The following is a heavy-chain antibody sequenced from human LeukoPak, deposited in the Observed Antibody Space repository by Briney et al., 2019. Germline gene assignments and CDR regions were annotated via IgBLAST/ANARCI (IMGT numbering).Heavy chain of an antibody. J-gene: IGHJ5*02. CDR2: ISGSGGST. D-gene: IGHD2-15*01. CDR1: GFTFSSYA. CDR3: AKGGYCSGGSCHTPADWFDP. Sequence: GGSLRLSCAASGFTFSSYAMSWVRQAPGKGLECVSAISGSGGSTYYADSVKGRFTISRDNSKNTPYLQMNSLRAEATAVYYCAKGGYCSGGSCHTPADWFDPWGQGTLVTVSS. V-gene: IGHV3-23*01.